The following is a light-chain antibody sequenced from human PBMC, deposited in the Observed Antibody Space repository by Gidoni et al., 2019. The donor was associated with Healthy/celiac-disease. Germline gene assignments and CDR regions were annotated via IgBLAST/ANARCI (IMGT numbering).Light chain of an antibody. Sequence: ALTQPASVSASPGQSITISRTGTSSDVGGYNYVSWYQQHPGKAPKLMIYEVSNRPSGVSNRFSGSKSGNTASLTISGLQAEDEADYYCSSYTSSSTRVFGTGTKVTVL. CDR3: SSYTSSSTRV. J-gene: IGLJ1*01. CDR1: SSDVGGYNY. CDR2: EVS. V-gene: IGLV2-14*01.